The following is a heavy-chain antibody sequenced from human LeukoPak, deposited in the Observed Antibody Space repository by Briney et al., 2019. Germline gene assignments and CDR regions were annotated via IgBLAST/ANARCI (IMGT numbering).Heavy chain of an antibody. CDR2: IYHSGHI. D-gene: IGHD6-13*01. CDR1: DYSISSDYY. V-gene: IGHV4-38-2*02. J-gene: IGHJ4*02. CDR3: ARDLMGIAYRGAFYY. Sequence: SETLSLTCTVSDYSISSDYYWGWIRQTPGKGLEWIGNIYHSGHIYYNPSLKSRVTISLDTSKNQFSLKLSSVTAADTAVYYCARDLMGIAYRGAFYYWGQGTLVTVSS.